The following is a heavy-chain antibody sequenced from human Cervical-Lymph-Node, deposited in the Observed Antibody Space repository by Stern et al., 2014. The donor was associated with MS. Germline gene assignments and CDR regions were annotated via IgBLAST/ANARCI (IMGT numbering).Heavy chain of an antibody. J-gene: IGHJ4*02. V-gene: IGHV3-23*01. Sequence: DVQLFDYGGGLVQPGGSLRLSCAASGFTFSNYAMCCVRQAPGKGLEWVSSISRTGSAYPSESLGGRFPISRDNSRNSLYLQMSGLRTEDTAVYFCAKYLTEGFGGVTLDHWGRGTLVTVSS. CDR3: AKYLTEGFGGVTLDH. D-gene: IGHD3-3*01. CDR2: ISRTGSA. CDR1: GFTFSNYA.